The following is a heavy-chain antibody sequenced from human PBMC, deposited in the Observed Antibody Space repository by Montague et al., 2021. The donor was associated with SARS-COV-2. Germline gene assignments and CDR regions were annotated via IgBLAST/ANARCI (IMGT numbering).Heavy chain of an antibody. Sequence: SETLSLTCTVSSGSLSNYYWSWIRQSPDKGLERIGYMYETGNMIYNPSLRSRVSISEDTSKSQFSLRLTSVTAADSARYYCARNMAYWGQGVLVTV. J-gene: IGHJ4*02. D-gene: IGHD2/OR15-2a*01. V-gene: IGHV4-4*09. CDR3: ARNMAY. CDR1: SGSLSNYY. CDR2: MYETGNM.